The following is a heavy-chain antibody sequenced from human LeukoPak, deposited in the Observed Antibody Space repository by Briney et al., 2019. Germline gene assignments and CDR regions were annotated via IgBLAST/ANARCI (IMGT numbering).Heavy chain of an antibody. CDR3: ARAAGGDGSGSL. Sequence: SETLSLTCAVYGGSFSGYYWSWIRQPPGKGLEWIGEINHSGSTNYNPSLKSRVTISVDTSKNQFSLKLSSVTAADTAVYYCARAAGGDGSGSLWGPGTLVTVSS. CDR2: INHSGST. D-gene: IGHD3-10*01. V-gene: IGHV4-34*01. J-gene: IGHJ4*02. CDR1: GGSFSGYY.